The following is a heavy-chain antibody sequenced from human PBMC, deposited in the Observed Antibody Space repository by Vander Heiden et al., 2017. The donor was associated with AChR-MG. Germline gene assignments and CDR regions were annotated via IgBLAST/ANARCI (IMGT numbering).Heavy chain of an antibody. CDR2: ISAYKGNT. CDR3: ARVCWVVRGVAGPIDY. V-gene: IGHV1-18*01. D-gene: IGHD3-10*01. CDR1: GYTFTSNG. J-gene: IGHJ4*02. Sequence: QVQLVQSGSEVKTPGASVKVSCKASGYTFTSNGNSWVRQGPGQGVEWMGWISAYKGNTNYAQNLQGRVTMTTDTSTSTAYMELRSLRSDDTAVYYCARVCWVVRGVAGPIDYWGQGTLVTVSS.